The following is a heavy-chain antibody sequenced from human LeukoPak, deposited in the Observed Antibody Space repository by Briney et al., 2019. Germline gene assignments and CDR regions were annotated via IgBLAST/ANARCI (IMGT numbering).Heavy chain of an antibody. V-gene: IGHV3-21*01. CDR2: ISSSSSYI. CDR3: ARLHCGGDCRFDP. J-gene: IGHJ5*02. CDR1: GFTVSSNY. Sequence: GGSLRLSCAASGFTVSSNYMNWVRQAPGKGLEWVSSISSSSSYIYYADSVKGRFTISRDNAKNSLYLQMNSLRAEDTAVYYCARLHCGGDCRFDPWGQGTLVTVSS. D-gene: IGHD2-21*02.